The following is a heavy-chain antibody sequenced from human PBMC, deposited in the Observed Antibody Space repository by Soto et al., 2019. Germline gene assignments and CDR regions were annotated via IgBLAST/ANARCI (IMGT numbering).Heavy chain of an antibody. CDR1: GGSISSGDYY. V-gene: IGHV4-30-4*01. CDR3: ARDILTGLTDY. CDR2: IYFSGSP. D-gene: IGHD3-9*01. Sequence: SETLSLTCTVSGGSISSGDYYWSWIRQPPGKGLDLIGYIYFSGSPYYNPSLKSRVTISVDTSKNQFSLKLSSVTAADTAVYYCARDILTGLTDYWGQGTLVTVSS. J-gene: IGHJ4*02.